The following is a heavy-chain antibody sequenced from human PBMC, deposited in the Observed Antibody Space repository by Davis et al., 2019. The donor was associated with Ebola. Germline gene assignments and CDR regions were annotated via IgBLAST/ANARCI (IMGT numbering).Heavy chain of an antibody. CDR1: GFTFSSYG. J-gene: IGHJ4*02. D-gene: IGHD3-22*01. V-gene: IGHV3-33*01. CDR3: ASLTGDSIVVVSYYFDY. CDR2: IWYDGSNK. Sequence: GGSLRLSCAASGFTFSSYGMHWVRQAPGKGLEWVAVIWYDGSNKYYADSVKGRFTISRDNSKNTLYLQMNSLRAEDTAVYYCASLTGDSIVVVSYYFDYWGQGTLVTVSS.